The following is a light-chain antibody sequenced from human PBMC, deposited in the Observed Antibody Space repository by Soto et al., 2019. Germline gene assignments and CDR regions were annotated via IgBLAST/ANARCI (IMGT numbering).Light chain of an antibody. Sequence: QSVLTQPPSVSGAPGQRVTISCTGSSSNIGAGYDVHWYQHLPGTAPKLLIYDNNNRPSGVPDRFSGSKSGTSASLAITGLQAEDEADYYCQSYDNSLSGFWVFGGGTKVTVL. CDR1: SSNIGAGYD. V-gene: IGLV1-40*01. CDR2: DNN. J-gene: IGLJ3*02. CDR3: QSYDNSLSGFWV.